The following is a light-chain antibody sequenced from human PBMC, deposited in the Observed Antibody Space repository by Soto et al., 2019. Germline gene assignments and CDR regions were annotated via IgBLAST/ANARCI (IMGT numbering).Light chain of an antibody. J-gene: IGKJ1*01. CDR3: QQYNHYWT. Sequence: DIQMTQSPSSLYPSVGDRVTITCRASQSISSWLAWYQQKPGKAPKVLIYDASSLESGVPSRFSGSGSGTEFSLTISSLQPDDFATYYCQQYNHYWTFGQGTKV. CDR1: QSISSW. CDR2: DAS. V-gene: IGKV1-5*01.